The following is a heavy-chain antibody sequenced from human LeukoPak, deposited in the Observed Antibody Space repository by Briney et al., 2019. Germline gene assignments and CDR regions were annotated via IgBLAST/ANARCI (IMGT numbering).Heavy chain of an antibody. Sequence: GGSLRLSCAASGFTFSSYWMHWVRQAPGKGLVWVSRINSDGSGTSYADSVKGRFTISRDNAKNTLYLQMNSLRAEDTAVYYCARKAGGSSWYLGYYYYYMDVWGKGTTVTVSS. D-gene: IGHD6-13*01. CDR3: ARKAGGSSWYLGYYYYYMDV. CDR1: GFTFSSYW. CDR2: INSDGSGT. V-gene: IGHV3-74*01. J-gene: IGHJ6*03.